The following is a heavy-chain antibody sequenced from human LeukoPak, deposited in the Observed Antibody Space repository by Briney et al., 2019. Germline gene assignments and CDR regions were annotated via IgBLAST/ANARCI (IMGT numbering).Heavy chain of an antibody. J-gene: IGHJ4*02. CDR2: ISYDGRNT. CDR3: ARDLTVYRGNPLYYFDY. Sequence: GGSLRLSCAASGFTFSTYAMHWVRQAPGKGLEWVAVISYDGRNTYYADSVKGRFTISRDNSKNTLYLQMNSLRAEDTAVYYCARDLTVYRGNPLYYFDYWGRGTLVTVSS. V-gene: IGHV3-30-3*01. D-gene: IGHD4-23*01. CDR1: GFTFSTYA.